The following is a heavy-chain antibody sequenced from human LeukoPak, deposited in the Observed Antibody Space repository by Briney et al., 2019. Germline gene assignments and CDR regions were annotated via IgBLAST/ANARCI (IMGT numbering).Heavy chain of an antibody. Sequence: GGSLRLSCAASGFTFNNYAMSWVRQAPGMGLEWVSTISGSGVTTYYADSVRGRFTISRDNSKTALYLQLDSLRPEDMAIYYCAKSPGQIQLDYFDYWGQGTLVTVSS. CDR1: GFTFNNYA. J-gene: IGHJ4*02. D-gene: IGHD1-1*01. CDR2: ISGSGVTT. CDR3: AKSPGQIQLDYFDY. V-gene: IGHV3-23*01.